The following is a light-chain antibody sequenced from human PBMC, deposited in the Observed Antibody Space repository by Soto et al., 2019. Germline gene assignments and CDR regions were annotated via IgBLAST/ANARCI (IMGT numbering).Light chain of an antibody. CDR2: DAS. CDR3: QHRSIWPVS. J-gene: IGKJ5*01. Sequence: EIVMTQSPATLSGSPGERVTLSCMASQSVSSYLAWYQQKPGLAPRLLIYDASNRATGIPARFSGSGSGTDFTLTISSLEPEDFAVYYCQHRSIWPVSFGQGTRLEIK. CDR1: QSVSSY. V-gene: IGKV3-11*01.